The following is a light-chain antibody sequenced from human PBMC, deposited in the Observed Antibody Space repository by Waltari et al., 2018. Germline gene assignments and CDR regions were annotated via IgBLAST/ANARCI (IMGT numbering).Light chain of an antibody. Sequence: QSALTQPASVSGSPGQSLTLSCSGTSSDVGSYNYVSWYQQNPGTPPKLLVYDVTKRPSGVSGGFAGAKSGNTASLTISGLQPEDEADYFCSSYTPTSILVFGGGTKLTV. V-gene: IGLV2-14*03. CDR1: SSDVGSYNY. CDR2: DVT. CDR3: SSYTPTSILV. J-gene: IGLJ2*01.